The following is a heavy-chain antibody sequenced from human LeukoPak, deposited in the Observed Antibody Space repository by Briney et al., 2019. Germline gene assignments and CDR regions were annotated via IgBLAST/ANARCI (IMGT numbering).Heavy chain of an antibody. D-gene: IGHD3-22*01. V-gene: IGHV4-34*01. Sequence: PSETLSLTCAVYGGSFSGYYWSWIRQPPGKGLEWIGEINHSGSTNYNPSLKSRVTISVDTSKNQFSLKLSSVTAADTAVYYCARDWNYYDSSGYYYGLPIYWGQGTLVTVSS. CDR2: INHSGST. CDR1: GGSFSGYY. CDR3: ARDWNYYDSSGYYYGLPIY. J-gene: IGHJ4*02.